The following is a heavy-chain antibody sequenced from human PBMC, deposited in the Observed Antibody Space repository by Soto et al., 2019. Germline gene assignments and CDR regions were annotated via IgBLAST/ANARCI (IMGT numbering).Heavy chain of an antibody. D-gene: IGHD3-3*01. Sequence: ASVKVSCKASGYTFTGYYMHWVRQAPGQGLEWMGWINPNSGGTNYAQKFQGRVTMTRDTSISTAYMELSRLRSDDTAVYYCARDSAPNYDFWSGYHAAHNWFDPWGQGTLVTVS. CDR2: INPNSGGT. V-gene: IGHV1-2*02. J-gene: IGHJ5*02. CDR1: GYTFTGYY. CDR3: ARDSAPNYDFWSGYHAAHNWFDP.